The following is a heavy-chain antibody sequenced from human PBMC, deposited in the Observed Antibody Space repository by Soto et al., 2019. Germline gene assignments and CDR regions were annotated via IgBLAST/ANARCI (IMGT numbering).Heavy chain of an antibody. J-gene: IGHJ4*02. D-gene: IGHD4-4*01. Sequence: GGSLRLSCAASGFTFSSYGMHWVRQAPGKGLEWVAVIWYDGSNKYYADSVKGRFTISRDNSKNTLYLQMNSLRAEDTAVYYCASSYSNSYFDYWGQGTLVTVSS. CDR1: GFTFSSYG. CDR2: IWYDGSNK. CDR3: ASSYSNSYFDY. V-gene: IGHV3-33*01.